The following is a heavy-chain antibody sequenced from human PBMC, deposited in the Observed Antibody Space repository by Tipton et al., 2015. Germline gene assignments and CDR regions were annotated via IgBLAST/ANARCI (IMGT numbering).Heavy chain of an antibody. Sequence: LRLSCTVSGGSVSSGSYYWSWIRQPPGKGLEWIGYIFYDGSTNYNPSLKSRLTISVDTSKNQFSLRLSSVTAADTAVYYCARELRGNSDSGSGDYWGQGTLVTVSS. V-gene: IGHV4-61*01. CDR2: IFYDGST. CDR1: GGSVSSGSYY. D-gene: IGHD3-10*01. J-gene: IGHJ4*02. CDR3: ARELRGNSDSGSGDY.